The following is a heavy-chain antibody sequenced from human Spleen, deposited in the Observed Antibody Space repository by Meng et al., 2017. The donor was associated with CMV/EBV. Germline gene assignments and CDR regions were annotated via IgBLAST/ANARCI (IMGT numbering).Heavy chain of an antibody. Sequence: SVKVSCKASGYTFTIYDINWVRQAPGQGLEWMGGIIPILDIANYAQRFQGRVTMTRDTSTSTVYMELSSLRSEDTAVYYCASSIAARPGFDYWGQGTLVTVSS. J-gene: IGHJ4*02. V-gene: IGHV1-69*10. CDR3: ASSIAARPGFDY. D-gene: IGHD6-6*01. CDR1: GYTFTIYD. CDR2: IIPILDIA.